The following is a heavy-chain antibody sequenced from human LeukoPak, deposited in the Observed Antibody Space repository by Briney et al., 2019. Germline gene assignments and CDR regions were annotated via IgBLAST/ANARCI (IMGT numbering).Heavy chain of an antibody. J-gene: IGHJ4*02. CDR2: ISYDGSNK. D-gene: IGHD6-6*01. CDR3: AREAQDSSLDY. Sequence: GGSLRLSCAASGFTFSSYAMHWVRQAPGKGLEWVAVISYDGSNKYYADSVKGRFTISRDNSKNTLYLQMNSLRAEDTAVYYCAREAQDSSLDYRGQGTLVTVSS. V-gene: IGHV3-30-3*01. CDR1: GFTFSSYA.